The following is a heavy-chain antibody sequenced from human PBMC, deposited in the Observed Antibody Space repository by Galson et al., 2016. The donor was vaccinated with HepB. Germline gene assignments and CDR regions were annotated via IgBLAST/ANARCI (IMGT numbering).Heavy chain of an antibody. CDR2: IKADGSAE. CDR3: VPQRRVDVILSSSFNS. Sequence: SLRLSCAVSGFSFRSYWMSWVRQTPEKGLEWVANIKADGSAEDYVDSVKGRFTISRDNAKSSLYLQMSSLRPEDTAVYHCVPQRRVDVILSSSFNSWGQGTLVTVSS. V-gene: IGHV3-7*01. CDR1: GFSFRSYW. J-gene: IGHJ4*02. D-gene: IGHD2-8*01.